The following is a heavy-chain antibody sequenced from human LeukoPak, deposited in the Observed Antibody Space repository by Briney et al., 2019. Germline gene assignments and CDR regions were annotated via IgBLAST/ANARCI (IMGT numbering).Heavy chain of an antibody. CDR2: ISSGSTYI. CDR3: ARDLRAFCGGECAFHY. D-gene: IGHD2-21*01. J-gene: IGHJ4*02. V-gene: IGHV3-21*01. Sequence: GGSLTLSCAASEFXFITYDFSWVRQTLEKGLEWVSSISSGSTYICYADSVKGRFTVSRDNAKNSLYLQMNSLRAEDTAVYYCARDLRAFCGGECAFHYWGQGTLVTVSS. CDR1: EFXFITYD.